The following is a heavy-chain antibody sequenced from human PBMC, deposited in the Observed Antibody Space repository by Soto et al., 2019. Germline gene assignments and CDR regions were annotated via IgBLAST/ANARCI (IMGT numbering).Heavy chain of an antibody. CDR3: ARGPITMIGYYFDY. Sequence: ASVKVSCKASGYTFTTYAMHWVRQAPGQRLEWMGWINAGNGNTKYSQKFQGRVTITRDTSASTAYMELSSLRSEDTAVYYCARGPITMIGYYFDYSGQGTLVPVSS. V-gene: IGHV1-3*01. D-gene: IGHD3-10*02. J-gene: IGHJ4*02. CDR1: GYTFTTYA. CDR2: INAGNGNT.